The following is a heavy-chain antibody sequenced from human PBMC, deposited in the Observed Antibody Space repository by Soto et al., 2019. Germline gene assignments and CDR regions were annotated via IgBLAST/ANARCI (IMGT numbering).Heavy chain of an antibody. CDR2: ISAYNCNT. J-gene: IGHJ6*02. CDR1: GNTVPNYA. Sequence: ASVKVSCKASGNTVPNYAIHWVRQAPGQGLEWMGWISAYNCNTNYAQKLQGRVTMTTDTSTSTAYMELRSLRSDDTAVYYCALSPQKGPYGMDVWGQGTTVTVSS. V-gene: IGHV1-18*01. CDR3: ALSPQKGPYGMDV.